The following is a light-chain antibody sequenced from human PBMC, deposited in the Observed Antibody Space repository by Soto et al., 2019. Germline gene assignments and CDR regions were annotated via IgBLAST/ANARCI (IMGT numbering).Light chain of an antibody. CDR3: QQYNSFSLT. J-gene: IGKJ4*01. CDR1: ESISSW. V-gene: IGKV1-5*03. Sequence: DIQMTQSPSTLSASVGDRVTITCRASESISSWLAWYQQKPGKAPKLLIYKASNLESGVPSRLSGSGSGPEFTLTISSLQPDDYATYYCQQYNSFSLTFGGGPKVEIK. CDR2: KAS.